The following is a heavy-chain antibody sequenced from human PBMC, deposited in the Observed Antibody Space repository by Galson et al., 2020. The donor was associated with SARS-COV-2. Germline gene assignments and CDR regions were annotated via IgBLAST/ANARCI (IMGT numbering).Heavy chain of an antibody. CDR1: GGSFSGYY. CDR3: ARGEVVVVPAARVYYYYMDV. Sequence: SETLSLTCAVYGGSFSGYYWSWIRQPPGKGLEWIGEINHSGSTNYNPSLKSRVTISVDTSKNQFSLKLSSVTAADTAVYYCARGEVVVVPAARVYYYYMDVWGKGTTVTVSS. D-gene: IGHD2-2*01. CDR2: INHSGST. V-gene: IGHV4-34*01. J-gene: IGHJ6*03.